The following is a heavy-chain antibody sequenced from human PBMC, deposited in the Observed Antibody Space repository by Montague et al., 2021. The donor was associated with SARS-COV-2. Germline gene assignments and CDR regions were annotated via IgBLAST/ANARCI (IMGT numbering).Heavy chain of an antibody. J-gene: IGHJ4*02. CDR1: GFSLSTSGMC. CDR3: ARSLYDILTGYYLPFDY. V-gene: IGHV2-70*20. Sequence: PALVKPTQTLTLTCIFSGFSLSTSGMCVSWVRQPPGKAPEWLALIGWDDNKFYSTSLKTRLTISKDTSKNQVVLTMTNVDPVDTATYYCARSLYDILTGYYLPFDYWGQGTLVTVSS. CDR2: IGWDDNK. D-gene: IGHD3-9*01.